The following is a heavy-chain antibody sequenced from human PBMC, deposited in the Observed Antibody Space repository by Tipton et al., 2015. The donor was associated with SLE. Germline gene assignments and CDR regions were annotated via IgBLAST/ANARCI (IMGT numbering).Heavy chain of an antibody. CDR2: IYYSGST. J-gene: IGHJ3*02. CDR1: GGSISSYY. Sequence: TLSLTCTVSGGSISSYYWSWIRQPPGKGLEWIGYIYYSGSTYYNPSLKSRVTISVDTSKNQFSLKLSSVTAADTAVYYCARERIAAAGTGAFDIWGQGTMVTVSS. CDR3: ARERIAAAGTGAFDI. V-gene: IGHV4-59*12. D-gene: IGHD6-13*01.